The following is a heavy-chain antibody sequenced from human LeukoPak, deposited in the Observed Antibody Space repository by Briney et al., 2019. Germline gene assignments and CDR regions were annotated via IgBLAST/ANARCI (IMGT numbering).Heavy chain of an antibody. CDR2: IYTSGST. V-gene: IGHV4-4*07. Sequence: PSETLSLTCTVSGGSISSYYWSWIRQPAGKGLEWIGRIYTSGSTNYNPSLKSRVTMSVDTSKNQFSLKLSSVTAADTAVYYCARDSQQLGDYYYYMDVWGKGTTVTVSS. J-gene: IGHJ6*03. CDR1: GGSISSYY. D-gene: IGHD6-6*01. CDR3: ARDSQQLGDYYYYMDV.